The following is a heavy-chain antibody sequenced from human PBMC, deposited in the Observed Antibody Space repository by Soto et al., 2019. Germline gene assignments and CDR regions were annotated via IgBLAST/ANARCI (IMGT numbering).Heavy chain of an antibody. CDR1: GYTFTSYY. J-gene: IGHJ6*02. CDR2: INPSDGST. V-gene: IGHV1-46*01. Sequence: ASVKVSCKASGYTFTSYYMHWVRQAPGQGLEWMGIINPSDGSTSYAQKFQGRVTMTRDTSTSTVYMELSSLRSEDTAVYYCARKDSSGYYPYYYGMDVWGQGTTVTVSS. CDR3: ARKDSSGYYPYYYGMDV. D-gene: IGHD3-22*01.